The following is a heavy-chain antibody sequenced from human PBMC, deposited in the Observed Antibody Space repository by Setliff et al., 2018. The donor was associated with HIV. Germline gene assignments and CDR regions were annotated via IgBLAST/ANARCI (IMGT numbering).Heavy chain of an antibody. V-gene: IGHV3-7*03. J-gene: IGHJ4*02. D-gene: IGHD1-1*01. CDR1: GFTFSDST. Sequence: GGSLRLSCAASGFTFSDSTMHWVRQAPGKGLEWVANINPDGSEEWYADSVKGRFTISRDNTKNSLYLQINSLSAEDTAVYYCAREAYRLPWIDNWGQGTLVTVPQ. CDR3: AREAYRLPWIDN. CDR2: INPDGSEE.